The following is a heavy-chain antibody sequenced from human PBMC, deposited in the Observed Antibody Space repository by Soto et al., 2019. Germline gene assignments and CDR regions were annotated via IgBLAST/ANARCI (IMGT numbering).Heavy chain of an antibody. V-gene: IGHV3-21*01. CDR1: GFTFSSYS. Sequence: KPGGSLRLSCAASGFTFSSYSMNWVRQAPGKGLEWVSSISSSSSYIYYADSVKGRFTISRDNAKNSLYLQMNSLRAEDTAVYYCARDRESTYYYYGMDVWGQGTTVTVSS. J-gene: IGHJ6*02. CDR3: ARDRESTYYYYGMDV. CDR2: ISSSSSYI. D-gene: IGHD3-10*01.